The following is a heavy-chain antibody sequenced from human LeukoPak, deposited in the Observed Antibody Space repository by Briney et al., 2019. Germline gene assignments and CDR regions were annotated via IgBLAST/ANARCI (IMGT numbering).Heavy chain of an antibody. J-gene: IGHJ4*02. CDR2: IYNDGRT. CDR3: ARESGYAVGDF. Sequence: TGGSLRLSCAASGFTFSRYEMNWVRQAPGKGLEWASVIYNDGRTYYADSVKGRFIISKDISKNTLYLQMNNLRADDTAVYYCARESGYAVGDFWGRGTLVTVSS. D-gene: IGHD5-12*01. CDR1: GFTFSRYE. V-gene: IGHV3-53*01.